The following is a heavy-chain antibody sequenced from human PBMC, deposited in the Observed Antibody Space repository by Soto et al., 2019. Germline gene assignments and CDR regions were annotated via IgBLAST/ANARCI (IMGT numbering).Heavy chain of an antibody. D-gene: IGHD3-3*01. CDR1: GDTFTGYY. J-gene: IGHJ6*02. V-gene: IGHV1-2*02. CDR2: INPNSGGT. Sequence: ASVKVSCKASGDTFTGYYMHWVRQAPGQGLEWMGWINPNSGGTNHAQKFQGRVTMTRDTSISTAYMELSRLRSDDTAVYYCASDFWIGPRFYYGMDVWGQGTTVTVS. CDR3: ASDFWIGPRFYYGMDV.